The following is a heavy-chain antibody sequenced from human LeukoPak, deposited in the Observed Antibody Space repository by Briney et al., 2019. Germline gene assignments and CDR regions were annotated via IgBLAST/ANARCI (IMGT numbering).Heavy chain of an antibody. CDR3: ARVQSGGNLPGTIVD. V-gene: IGHV1-18*01. CDR2: ISAYNGIT. CDR1: GYTFTSYG. J-gene: IGHJ4*02. Sequence: ASAKDSCKASGYTFTSYGISWGRQAPRQRVERMGWISAYNGITNYAQKLQGSVTMTTDTSTSTAYIELRSLRSDDTAVYYCARVQSGGNLPGTIVDWGQGTLVTVSS. D-gene: IGHD4-23*01.